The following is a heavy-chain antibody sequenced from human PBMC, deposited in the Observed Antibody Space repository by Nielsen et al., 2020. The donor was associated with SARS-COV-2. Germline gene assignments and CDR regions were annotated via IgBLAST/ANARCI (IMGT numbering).Heavy chain of an antibody. CDR2: IYYSGST. J-gene: IGHJ6*02. CDR3: ARVLAALDYYYYGMDV. D-gene: IGHD6-6*01. V-gene: IGHV4-59*01. CDR1: GGSISSYY. Sequence: SETLSLTCTVSGGSISSYYWSWIRQPPGKELEWIGYIYYSGSTNYNPSLKSRVTISVDTSKNQFSLKLSSVTAADTAVYYCARVLAALDYYYYGMDVWGQGTTVTVSS.